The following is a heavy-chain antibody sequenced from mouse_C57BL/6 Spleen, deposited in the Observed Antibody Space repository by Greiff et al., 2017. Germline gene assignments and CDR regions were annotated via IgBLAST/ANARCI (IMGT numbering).Heavy chain of an antibody. J-gene: IGHJ4*01. Sequence: EVKLVESGGGLVQPGGSLKLSCAASGFTFSDYGMAWVRQAPRKGPEWVAFISHLAYSIYYADTVTGRFTLSRENAKNTLYLEMSSLRSEDTAMYYCAIYDGYSYAMDYWGQGTSVTVSS. CDR1: GFTFSDYG. CDR3: AIYDGYSYAMDY. CDR2: ISHLAYSI. D-gene: IGHD2-3*01. V-gene: IGHV5-15*01.